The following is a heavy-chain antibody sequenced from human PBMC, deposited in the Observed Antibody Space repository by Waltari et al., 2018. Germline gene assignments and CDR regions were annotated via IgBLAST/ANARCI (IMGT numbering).Heavy chain of an antibody. J-gene: IGHJ4*02. V-gene: IGHV1-2*02. CDR3: ARLGDCSGSSCGS. Sequence: QVQLVQSGAEEKKPGASVKVPCKASGYTFPAHYMHWVRQAPGQGLEWMGWIVTSSGATNYAQRFQGRVTMTRDTSLNTAFMELSGLTSDDTAIYYCARLGDCSGSSCGSWGQGTLVTVSS. CDR1: GYTFPAHY. CDR2: IVTSSGAT. D-gene: IGHD2-15*01.